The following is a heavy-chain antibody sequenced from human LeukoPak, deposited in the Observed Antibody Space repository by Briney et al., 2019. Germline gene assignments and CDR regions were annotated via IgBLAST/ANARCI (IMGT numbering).Heavy chain of an antibody. CDR1: GFSFSSYG. Sequence: GGSLRLSCAASGFSFSSYGMHWVRQAPGKGLEWVAFIRYDGSNKYYADSVKGRFTISRDNSKNTPYLQMNSLRVEDTAVCYCAKPFSVVIPAAPGYWGQGTLVTVSS. CDR2: IRYDGSNK. D-gene: IGHD2-2*01. CDR3: AKPFSVVIPAAPGY. J-gene: IGHJ4*02. V-gene: IGHV3-30*02.